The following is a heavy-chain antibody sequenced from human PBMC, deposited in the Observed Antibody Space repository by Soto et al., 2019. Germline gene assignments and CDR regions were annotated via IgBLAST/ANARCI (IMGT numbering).Heavy chain of an antibody. CDR3: ARALDGYPYFDY. J-gene: IGHJ4*02. D-gene: IGHD5-12*01. CDR1: GYTFTSYA. Sequence: GASVKVSCKASGYTFTSYAMHWVRQAPGQRLEWMGWISAGNGNTKYSQKFQGRVTITRDESTSTAYMELSSLRSEDTAVYYCARALDGYPYFDYWGQGTLVTVSS. CDR2: ISAGNGNT. V-gene: IGHV1-3*01.